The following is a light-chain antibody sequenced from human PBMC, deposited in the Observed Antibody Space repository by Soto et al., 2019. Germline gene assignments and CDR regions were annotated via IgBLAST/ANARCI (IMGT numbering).Light chain of an antibody. CDR3: QHSFSTPCT. J-gene: IGKJ2*01. V-gene: IGKV1-39*01. Sequence: DIQMTQSPSALSASVGDRVTITCRASQKISTYLNGYQQKSGKAPRLLIFAASTLQSGVPSRFSGSGSGTHFTLTLSSLQPEDFATYYCQHSFSTPCTFGQGTKLEIE. CDR1: QKISTY. CDR2: AAS.